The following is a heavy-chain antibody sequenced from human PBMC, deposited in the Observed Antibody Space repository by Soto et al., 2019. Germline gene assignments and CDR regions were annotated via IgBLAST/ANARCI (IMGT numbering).Heavy chain of an antibody. V-gene: IGHV3-30-3*01. CDR3: ARAYEGVYFDY. Sequence: QVQLVESGGGVVQPGRSLRLSCAASGFTFSSYAMHWVRQAPGKGLEWVAVISYDGSNKYYADSVKGRFTSSRYNSKNTLYLQMNSLRAEDTAVYYCARAYEGVYFDYWGQGTLVTVSS. J-gene: IGHJ4*02. CDR2: ISYDGSNK. D-gene: IGHD3-16*01. CDR1: GFTFSSYA.